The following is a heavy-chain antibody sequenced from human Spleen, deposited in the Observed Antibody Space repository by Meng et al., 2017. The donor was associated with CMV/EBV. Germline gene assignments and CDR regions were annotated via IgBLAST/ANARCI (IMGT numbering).Heavy chain of an antibody. CDR3: ARDAYSNSDY. Sequence: SETLSLTCTVSGGSVSSGGFYWSWIRQPPGKGLEWIGHVYYDGRTDYRPSLKSRVTISIETSKNQFSLKLRSVAAADTGAYYCARDAYSNSDYWGQGTLVTVSS. V-gene: IGHV4-61*08. CDR2: VYYDGRT. CDR1: GGSVSSGGFY. D-gene: IGHD4-11*01. J-gene: IGHJ4*02.